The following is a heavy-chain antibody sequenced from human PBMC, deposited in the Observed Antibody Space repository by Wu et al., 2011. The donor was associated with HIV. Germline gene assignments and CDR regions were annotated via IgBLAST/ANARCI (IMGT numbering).Heavy chain of an antibody. CDR1: GYNFTDYY. CDR2: LDPEDGEA. CDR3: ATDRGIGALDY. V-gene: IGHV1-69-2*01. Sequence: EVHVVQSGAEVKKPGSTVKISCRVSGYNFTDYYLHWVQQAPGKGLEWMGLLDPEDGEAIYAETFQGRVTITADTSTDTAYMELSSLRSEDTAVYYCATDRGIGALDYWGQGTLVTVSS. D-gene: IGHD1-26*01. J-gene: IGHJ4*02.